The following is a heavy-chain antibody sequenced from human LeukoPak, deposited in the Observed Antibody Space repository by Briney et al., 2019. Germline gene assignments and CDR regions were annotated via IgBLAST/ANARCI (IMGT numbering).Heavy chain of an antibody. D-gene: IGHD2-15*01. Sequence: ASVKVSCKASGYTFTGYYMHWVRQAPGQGLEWMGWINPNSGGTNYAQKFQGRDTMTRDTSISTAYMELSRLRSDDTAVYYCARDLAITPTERYFDYWGQGTLVTVSS. CDR3: ARDLAITPTERYFDY. CDR1: GYTFTGYY. V-gene: IGHV1-2*02. CDR2: INPNSGGT. J-gene: IGHJ4*02.